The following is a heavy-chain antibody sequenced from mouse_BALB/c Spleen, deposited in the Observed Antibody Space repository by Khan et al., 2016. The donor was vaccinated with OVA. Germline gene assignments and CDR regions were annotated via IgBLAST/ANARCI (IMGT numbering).Heavy chain of an antibody. J-gene: IGHJ4*01. CDR1: GYSITSDYA. V-gene: IGHV3-2*02. CDR3: ARDGSRYNYAMDY. Sequence: VQLQQSGPGLVKPSQSLSLTCTVTGYSITSDYAWNWIRQFPGNTLEWMGYISYSGSTNYNPSLKRRLSITRATSKTQFILQLNSVTTEDTAKYYCARDGSRYNYAMDYWGQGASVTVSS. D-gene: IGHD2-3*01. CDR2: ISYSGST.